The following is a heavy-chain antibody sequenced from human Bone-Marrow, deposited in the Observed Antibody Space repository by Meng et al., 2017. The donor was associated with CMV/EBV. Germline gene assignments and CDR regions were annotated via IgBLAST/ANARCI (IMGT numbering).Heavy chain of an antibody. Sequence: GESLKISCAASGFTFSSYSMNWVRQATGKGLEWVSAIGTAGDTYYPGSVKGRFTISRENAKNSLYLQMNSLRAGDTAVYYCAGAKSSSGSLSVLGMDVWGQGTTVTVSS. CDR2: IGTAGDT. J-gene: IGHJ6*02. D-gene: IGHD6-6*01. V-gene: IGHV3-13*01. CDR1: GFTFSSYS. CDR3: AGAKSSSGSLSVLGMDV.